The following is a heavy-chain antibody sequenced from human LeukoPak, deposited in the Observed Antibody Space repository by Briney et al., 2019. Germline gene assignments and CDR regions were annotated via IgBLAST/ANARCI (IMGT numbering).Heavy chain of an antibody. Sequence: GGSLRLSCAASGFTFSNYAMSWVRQALGKGLEWVSAISASGGNTYYAASVEGRFTISRDSSKNTLYLQMNSLRPEDTAIYYCTKGFGYCSGGSCYHGLDNWFDPWGQGTLVTVSS. J-gene: IGHJ5*02. D-gene: IGHD2-15*01. CDR2: ISASGGNT. CDR1: GFTFSNYA. CDR3: TKGFGYCSGGSCYHGLDNWFDP. V-gene: IGHV3-23*01.